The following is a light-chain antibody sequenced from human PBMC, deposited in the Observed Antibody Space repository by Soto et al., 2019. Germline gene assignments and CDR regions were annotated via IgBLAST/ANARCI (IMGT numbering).Light chain of an antibody. CDR1: SSDIGGYDY. J-gene: IGLJ2*01. Sequence: QSVLTQPACVSGSPGQSITISCTGTSSDIGGYDYVSWYQQCPGKAPKFIVFEVNNRASGVSNRFSGSKSGNTASLTISGLQTEDEADYYCSSYTSSTTVIFGGGTKVTVL. CDR2: EVN. CDR3: SSYTSSTTVI. V-gene: IGLV2-14*01.